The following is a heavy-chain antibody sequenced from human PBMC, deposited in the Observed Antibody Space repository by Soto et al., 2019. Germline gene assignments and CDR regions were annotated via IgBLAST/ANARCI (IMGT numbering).Heavy chain of an antibody. V-gene: IGHV3-30*18. D-gene: IGHD1-20*01. Sequence: PGGSLRLSCAGSGFSFRSYGMHWVSQSPGEGLRWLSFISRDGFKSDYADSVNGRFTISRDNSKNMLFLDIHTLRTEDTAVYYCAKGRDHNNVGIDVWGQGTPVTVSS. J-gene: IGHJ6*02. CDR1: GFSFRSYG. CDR3: AKGRDHNNVGIDV. CDR2: ISRDGFKS.